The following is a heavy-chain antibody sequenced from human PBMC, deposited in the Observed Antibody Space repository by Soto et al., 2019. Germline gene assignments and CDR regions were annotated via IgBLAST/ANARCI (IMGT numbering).Heavy chain of an antibody. J-gene: IGHJ1*01. V-gene: IGHV1-46*01. CDR3: AREENCSGGTCYSEYFHR. CDR1: GYLFTAYS. CDR2: VNPSGGST. Sequence: ASVQVSCKASGYLFTAYSMHWVRLAPGQGLEWMGVVNPSGGSTKYAQNFQGRVTMTRDTPTTTIYMELNSLRSDDTAIYYCAREENCSGGTCYSEYFHRWGQGTLVTVSS. D-gene: IGHD2-15*01.